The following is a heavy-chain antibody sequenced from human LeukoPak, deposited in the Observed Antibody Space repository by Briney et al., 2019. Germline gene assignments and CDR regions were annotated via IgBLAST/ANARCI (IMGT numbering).Heavy chain of an antibody. V-gene: IGHV3-64*01. CDR1: GFVFSSYD. Sequence: GGSLRLSCAASGFVFSSYDMHWVRQAPGKGLEYVSAISSDGGSTYYANSVKGRFTISRDNSKNKLYLRMGSLRTEDMAVYYCATAKWRANLDAFDIWGQGTMVTVSS. D-gene: IGHD1-1*01. CDR3: ATAKWRANLDAFDI. CDR2: ISSDGGST. J-gene: IGHJ3*02.